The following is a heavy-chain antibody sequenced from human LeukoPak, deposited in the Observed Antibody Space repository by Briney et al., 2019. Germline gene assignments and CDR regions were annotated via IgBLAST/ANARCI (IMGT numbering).Heavy chain of an antibody. V-gene: IGHV3-7*03. Sequence: GGSLRLSCAASGFTFSTYWMTWVRQAPGKGLEWVANIKQDGSEKYYVDSVKGRFTVSRDNGENSLYLQMNSLRAEDTALYYCARDEGILTAYYFHWGQGTLVTVSS. CDR3: ARDEGILTAYYFH. CDR1: GFTFSTYW. J-gene: IGHJ4*02. CDR2: IKQDGSEK. D-gene: IGHD3-9*01.